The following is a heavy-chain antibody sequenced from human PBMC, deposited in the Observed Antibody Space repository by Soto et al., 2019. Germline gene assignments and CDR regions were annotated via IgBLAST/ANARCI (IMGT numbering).Heavy chain of an antibody. D-gene: IGHD6-19*01. CDR3: ARGRAVDGTPLVRNYDY. CDR2: IYYSGST. CDR1: GGSISSGGYY. J-gene: IGHJ4*02. Sequence: QVQLQESGPGLVKPSQTLSLTCTVSGGSISSGGYYWSWIRQHPGKGLEWIGYIYYSGSTYYNPSLKSRVTIPVDTSTNQFSLKLSSVTAADTAVYYCARGRAVDGTPLVRNYDYWGQGTLVTVSS. V-gene: IGHV4-31*03.